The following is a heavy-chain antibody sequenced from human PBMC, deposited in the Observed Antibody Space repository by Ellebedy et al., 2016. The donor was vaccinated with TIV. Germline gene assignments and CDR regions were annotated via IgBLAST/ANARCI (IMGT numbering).Heavy chain of an antibody. Sequence: PGGSLRLSCAASGFTISRHWMSWVRQAPGKGLEWVSGITSSGDSTYYADSVKGRFTISRDNSKNTLFLQVNSLRAEDTAVYYCMFKGLSARLYWGQGTLVTVSS. V-gene: IGHV3-23*01. D-gene: IGHD6-6*01. CDR1: GFTISRHW. CDR2: ITSSGDST. J-gene: IGHJ1*01. CDR3: MFKGLSARLY.